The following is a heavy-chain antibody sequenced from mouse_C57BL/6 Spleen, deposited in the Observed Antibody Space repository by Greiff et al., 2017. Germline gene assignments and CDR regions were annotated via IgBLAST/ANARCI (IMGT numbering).Heavy chain of an antibody. J-gene: IGHJ2*01. V-gene: IGHV1-61*01. CDR2: IYPSDSET. CDR3: ARGGDDAPFDY. Sequence: VQLQQPGAELVRPGSSVKLSCKASGYTFTSYWMDWVKQRPGQGLEWIGNIYPSDSETHYNQKFKDKATLTVDKSSSTAYMQLSSLTSEDSAVYYCARGGDDAPFDYWGQGTTLTVSS. CDR1: GYTFTSYW.